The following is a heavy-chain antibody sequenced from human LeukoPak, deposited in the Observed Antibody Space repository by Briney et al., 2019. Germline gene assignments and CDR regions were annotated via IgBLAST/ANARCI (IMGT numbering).Heavy chain of an antibody. V-gene: IGHV3-49*04. CDR2: IRSKAYGGTT. Sequence: GSLRLSCTASGFTFGDYAMSWVRQAPGKGLEWVGFIRSKAYGGTTEYAASVKGRFTISRDDSKSIAYLQMNSLKTEDTAVYYCAKDPLAPSGPRYNWFDPWGQGTLVTVSS. J-gene: IGHJ5*02. CDR1: GFTFGDYA. D-gene: IGHD1-26*01. CDR3: AKDPLAPSGPRYNWFDP.